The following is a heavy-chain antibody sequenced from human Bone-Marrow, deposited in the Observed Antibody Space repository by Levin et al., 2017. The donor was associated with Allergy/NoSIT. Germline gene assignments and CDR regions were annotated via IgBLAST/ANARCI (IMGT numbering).Heavy chain of an antibody. Sequence: SVKVSCKASGGTFRTFGFSWGHQAPGKGLEWMGGIIPVLRTTDYAQSFQGRLTITADEATTTAYMELSSLISGDTAIYYCARSHVGSHYAGDIWGQGTLVTVSS. J-gene: IGHJ4*02. D-gene: IGHD4-23*01. V-gene: IGHV1-69*13. CDR2: IIPVLRTT. CDR3: ARSHVGSHYAGDI. CDR1: GGTFRTFG.